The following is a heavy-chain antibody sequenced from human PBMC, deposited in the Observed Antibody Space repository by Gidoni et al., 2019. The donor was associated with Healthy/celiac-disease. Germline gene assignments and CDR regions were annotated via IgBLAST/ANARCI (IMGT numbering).Heavy chain of an antibody. Sequence: VHLLESGGGLVQPWVSLRLSFSASGFTVSSNYMSWVRQAPGKGLGGVSVIYSGGRTYYADSVKGRFTISRENSKKTLYLQMNSLRAEDTAVYYCARVGTVTRFDYWGQGTLVTVSS. CDR1: GFTVSSNY. D-gene: IGHD4-17*01. CDR2: IYSGGRT. V-gene: IGHV3-66*01. J-gene: IGHJ4*02. CDR3: ARVGTVTRFDY.